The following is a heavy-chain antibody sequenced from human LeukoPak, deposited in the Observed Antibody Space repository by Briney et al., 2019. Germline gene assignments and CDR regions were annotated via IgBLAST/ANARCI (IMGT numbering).Heavy chain of an antibody. J-gene: IGHJ4*02. CDR2: IYYSGTT. CDR1: GGSVTGYY. D-gene: IGHD4-23*01. CDR3: ARGGATVTHMSHSDY. V-gene: IGHV4-59*08. Sequence: SETLSLTCTVSGGSVTGYYWAWIRQSPGKGLEWIGYIYYSGTTNYNPSLKSRVTMSVDTSKNQFSLNLSSVTATDTAGYYGARGGATVTHMSHSDYWGQGTLVTVSS.